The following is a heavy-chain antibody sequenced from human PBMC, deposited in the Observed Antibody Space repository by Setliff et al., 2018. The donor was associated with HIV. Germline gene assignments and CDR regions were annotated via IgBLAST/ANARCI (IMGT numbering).Heavy chain of an antibody. J-gene: IGHJ5*02. CDR3: ARDLDEAVKDADNYVPLDL. V-gene: IGHV1-69*11. CDR2: IIPILDTT. D-gene: IGHD3-16*01. Sequence: GASVKVSCKASGGTFSSYAISWVRQAPGQGLEWIGTIIPILDTTNYAQKFQDRVTITTDESTSTAYMELRSLTSEDTAVYYCARDLDEAVKDADNYVPLDLWGQGTLVTVSS. CDR1: GGTFSSYA.